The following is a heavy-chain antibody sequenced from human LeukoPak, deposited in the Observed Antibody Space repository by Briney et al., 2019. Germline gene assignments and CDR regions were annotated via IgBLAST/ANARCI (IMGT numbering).Heavy chain of an antibody. CDR2: IYYTGST. CDR3: ARAAAYCSGGTCYDY. D-gene: IGHD2-15*01. J-gene: IGHJ4*02. V-gene: IGHV4-59*01. Sequence: PSETLSLTCTVSGGSISSYSWSWIRQPPGKGLEWIGYIYYTGSTNYSPSLKGRLTISLDASKNQFSLKLDSLTAADTAVYYCARAAAYCSGGTCYDYWGQGTLVTVSS. CDR1: GGSISSYS.